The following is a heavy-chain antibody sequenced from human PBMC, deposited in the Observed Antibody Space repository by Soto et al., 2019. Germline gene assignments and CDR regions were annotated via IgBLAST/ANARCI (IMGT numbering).Heavy chain of an antibody. J-gene: IGHJ2*01. CDR1: GFTFSIYA. CDR3: AKHIQGAGNWYFDL. CDR2: INGRGSPT. Sequence: EVQLLESGGGLVQPGGSLGLSCAASGFTFSIYAMSWVRQAPGKGPEWVSVINGRGSPTFYADSVKGRFTISRDNSKNTLYLQMNSLSAEDTAIYYCAKHIQGAGNWYFDLWGRGTLVTVSS. D-gene: IGHD2-21*01. V-gene: IGHV3-23*01.